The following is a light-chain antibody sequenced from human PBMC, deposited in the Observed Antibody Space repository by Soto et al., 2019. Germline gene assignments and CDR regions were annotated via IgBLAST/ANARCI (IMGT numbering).Light chain of an antibody. CDR3: GTWDSSLSARV. CDR2: DNN. CDR1: SSNIGNNY. V-gene: IGLV1-51*01. J-gene: IGLJ3*02. Sequence: QSVLTQPPSVSAAPGQKVTIYCSGSSSNIGNNYVSWYQQLPGTAPKLLIYDNNKRPSGIPDRFSGSKSGTSATLGITGLQTGDEADYYCGTWDSSLSARVFGGGTKQTVL.